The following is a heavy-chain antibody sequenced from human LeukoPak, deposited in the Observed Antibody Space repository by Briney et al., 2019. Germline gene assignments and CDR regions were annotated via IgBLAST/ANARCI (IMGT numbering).Heavy chain of an antibody. CDR3: ARADYGDYGEYYFDY. Sequence: SEALSLTCTVSGGSVSSGSYYWSWIRQPPGKGLEWIGYIYYSGSTNYNPSLKSRVTISVDTSKNQFSLKLSSVTAADTAVYYCARADYGDYGEYYFDYWGQGTLVTVSS. CDR2: IYYSGST. CDR1: GGSVSSGSYY. D-gene: IGHD4-17*01. J-gene: IGHJ4*02. V-gene: IGHV4-61*01.